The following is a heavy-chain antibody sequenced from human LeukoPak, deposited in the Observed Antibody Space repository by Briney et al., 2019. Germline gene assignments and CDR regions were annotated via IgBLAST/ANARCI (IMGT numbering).Heavy chain of an antibody. V-gene: IGHV4-38-2*02. D-gene: IGHD6-19*01. CDR3: ARGLHSSGWYFDY. Sequence: SETLSLTCTVSGYSISSGYYWSWIRQPPGKGLEWIGYIYYSGSTNYNPSLKSRVTISVDTSKNQFSLKLSSVTAADTAVYYCARGLHSSGWYFDYWGQGTLVTVSS. J-gene: IGHJ4*02. CDR2: IYYSGST. CDR1: GYSISSGYY.